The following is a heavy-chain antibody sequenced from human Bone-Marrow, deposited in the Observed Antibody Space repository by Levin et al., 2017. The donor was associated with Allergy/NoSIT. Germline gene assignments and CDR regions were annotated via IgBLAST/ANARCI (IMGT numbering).Heavy chain of an antibody. CDR2: IGTAADT. Sequence: GRSLRLSCAASGFTFRSYDMHWVRQATGKGLECVSTIGTAADTYYPDSVRGRFTITRDNAKNSLYLQMNGLSAGDTAVYYCARYNYAYNAFDIWGQGTMVTVSS. J-gene: IGHJ3*02. CDR1: GFTFRSYD. CDR3: ARYNYAYNAFDI. D-gene: IGHD3-10*01. V-gene: IGHV3-13*01.